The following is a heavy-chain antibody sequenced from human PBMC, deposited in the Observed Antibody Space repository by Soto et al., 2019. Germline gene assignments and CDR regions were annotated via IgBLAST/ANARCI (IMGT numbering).Heavy chain of an antibody. CDR3: AGKYLAKTPTRFSPFDP. CDR2: IYYSGST. CDR1: GGSISSYY. Sequence: SETLSLTCTVSGGSISSYYWSWIRQPPGKGLEWIGYIYYSGSTNYNPSLKSRVTISVDTSKNQFSLKLSSVTAADTAVYYCAGKYLAKTPTRFSPFDPWGQGTLVTVSS. J-gene: IGHJ5*02. D-gene: IGHD2-2*01. V-gene: IGHV4-59*01.